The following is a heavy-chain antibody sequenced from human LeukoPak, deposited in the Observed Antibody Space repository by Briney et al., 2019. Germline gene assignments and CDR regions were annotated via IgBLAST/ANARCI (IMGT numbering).Heavy chain of an antibody. Sequence: GGSLRLPCAASGFTFSTYWMSWVRQAPGKGLEWVANINQDGSEKSYVDSVKGRFTISRDNAKKSLYLQMNSLRAEDTAVYYCARDRVNYFDYWGQGTLVTVSS. D-gene: IGHD3-10*01. CDR2: INQDGSEK. CDR3: ARDRVNYFDY. V-gene: IGHV3-7*01. CDR1: GFTFSTYW. J-gene: IGHJ4*02.